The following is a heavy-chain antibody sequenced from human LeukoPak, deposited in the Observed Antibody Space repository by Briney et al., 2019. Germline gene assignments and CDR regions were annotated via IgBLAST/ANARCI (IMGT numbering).Heavy chain of an antibody. V-gene: IGHV1-18*01. J-gene: IGHJ5*02. CDR1: GYTFTSYD. CDR2: ISAYNGNT. Sequence: ASVKASCKASGYTFTSYDINWVRQAPGQGLEWMGWISAYNGNTNYAQKLQGRVTMTTDTSTSTAYMELRSLRSDDTAVYYCARVWLEYCSSTSCRNWFDPWGQGTLVTVSS. D-gene: IGHD2-2*01. CDR3: ARVWLEYCSSTSCRNWFDP.